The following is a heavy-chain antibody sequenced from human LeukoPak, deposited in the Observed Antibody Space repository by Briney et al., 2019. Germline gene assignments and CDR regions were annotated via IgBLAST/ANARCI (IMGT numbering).Heavy chain of an antibody. Sequence: ASVKVSCKASGYTFTSYDINWVRQATGQGLEWMGWMSPKSGNTGYAQKFQGRVTMTRNTAISTAYMELSSLRSEDTAVYYCVRTPPNWGADHWGQGTLVTVSS. CDR2: MSPKSGNT. CDR3: VRTPPNWGADH. CDR1: GYTFTSYD. V-gene: IGHV1-8*01. J-gene: IGHJ4*02. D-gene: IGHD7-27*01.